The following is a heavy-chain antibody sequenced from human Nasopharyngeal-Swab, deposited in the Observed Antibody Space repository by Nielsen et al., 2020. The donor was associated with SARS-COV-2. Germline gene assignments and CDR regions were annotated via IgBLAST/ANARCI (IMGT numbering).Heavy chain of an antibody. CDR2: ITSGGRTQ. CDR1: GFTFRNHG. V-gene: IGHV3-30*03. Sequence: GESLKISCAASGFTFRNHGMHWVRQAPGKGLEWVGIITSGGRTQVYADSVVGRFTISRDDPENTLFLQMNSLRPEDTAVYYCVGQSPEGYYYYYMDVWGTGTTVTVSS. CDR3: VGQSPEGYYYYYMDV. J-gene: IGHJ6*03.